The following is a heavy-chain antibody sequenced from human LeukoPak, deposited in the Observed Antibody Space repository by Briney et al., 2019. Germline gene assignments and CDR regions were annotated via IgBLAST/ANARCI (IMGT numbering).Heavy chain of an antibody. Sequence: GGSLRLSCGASGFSFSNYAMTWVRQAPGKGLEWVSGISDSGSTAFYADSVKGRFTSSRDNPKNTLYLQINSLRAEDTAVYYCAKDVQTWPRFPDYWGQGTLVTVSS. J-gene: IGHJ4*02. CDR2: ISDSGSTA. CDR3: AKDVQTWPRFPDY. D-gene: IGHD5-12*01. V-gene: IGHV3-23*01. CDR1: GFSFSNYA.